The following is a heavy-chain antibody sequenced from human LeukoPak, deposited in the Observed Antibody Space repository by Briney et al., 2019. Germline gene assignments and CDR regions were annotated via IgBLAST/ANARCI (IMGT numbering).Heavy chain of an antibody. Sequence: GGSLRLSGAASGFTFSSYEMIWVPPAPGPAPVWVTYTSRSASTIPHADSAKGRLTIPRDNAKNSLYLQMNSLRAEDTAVYYCARARYGGCSLGEGVDYWGQGTLVTVSS. J-gene: IGHJ4*02. CDR3: ARARYGGCSLGEGVDY. CDR2: TSRSASTI. V-gene: IGHV3-48*03. D-gene: IGHD1-26*01. CDR1: GFTFSSYE.